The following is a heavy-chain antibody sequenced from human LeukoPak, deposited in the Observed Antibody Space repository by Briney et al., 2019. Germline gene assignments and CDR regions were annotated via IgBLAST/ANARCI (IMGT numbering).Heavy chain of an antibody. CDR3: ARRIVSAGTFYFDY. J-gene: IGHJ4*02. Sequence: GGSLRLSCAASGFTFSSYVMSWVRRAPGKGLEWVSSFGISGSTYYADSVKGRFTISRDNSKSALSLQMNSLRAEDTAVYYCARRIVSAGTFYFDYWGQGTLVTVSS. D-gene: IGHD6-13*01. CDR2: FGISGST. V-gene: IGHV3-23*01. CDR1: GFTFSSYV.